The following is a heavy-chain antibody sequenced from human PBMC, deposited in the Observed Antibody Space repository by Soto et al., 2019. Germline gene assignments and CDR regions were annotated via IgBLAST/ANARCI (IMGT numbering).Heavy chain of an antibody. J-gene: IGHJ3*02. CDR3: ARRRRGYSYGYGVPNAFDI. CDR1: GGSFSGYY. CDR2: INHSGST. V-gene: IGHV4-34*01. D-gene: IGHD5-18*01. Sequence: SSETLSLTCAVYGGSFSGYYWSWIRQPPGKGLEWIGEINHSGSTNYNPSLKSRVTISVDTSKNQFSLKLSSVTAADTAVYYCARRRRGYSYGYGVPNAFDIWGQGTMVTVSS.